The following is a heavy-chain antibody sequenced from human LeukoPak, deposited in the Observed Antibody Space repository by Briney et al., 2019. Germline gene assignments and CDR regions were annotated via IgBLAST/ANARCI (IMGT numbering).Heavy chain of an antibody. CDR1: GYTFASYY. V-gene: IGHV1-46*01. Sequence: VASVKVSCKASGYTFASYYMHWVRQAPGQGLEWMGIINPSGGSTSYAQKFQGRVTMTRDTSTSTVYMESSSLRSEDTAVYYCARASPRVFDIWGQGTMVTVSS. CDR2: INPSGGST. CDR3: ARASPRVFDI. J-gene: IGHJ3*02.